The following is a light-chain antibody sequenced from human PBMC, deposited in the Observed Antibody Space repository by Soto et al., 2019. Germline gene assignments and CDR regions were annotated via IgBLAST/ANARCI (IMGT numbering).Light chain of an antibody. CDR3: CSFAGSFYV. CDR2: EVS. Sequence: QSVLTQPRSVSGSPGQSVAISCTGTSRDVDAYDFVSWYQHHPGKAPKLIISEVSKRPSGVSHRFSGSKSGNTASLTISGLQAEDEADYFCCSFAGSFYVFGTGTKVTVX. V-gene: IGLV2-11*01. CDR1: SRDVDAYDF. J-gene: IGLJ1*01.